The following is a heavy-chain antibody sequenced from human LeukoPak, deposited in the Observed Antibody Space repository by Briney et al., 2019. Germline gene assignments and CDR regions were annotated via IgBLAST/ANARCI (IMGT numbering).Heavy chain of an antibody. D-gene: IGHD1-7*01. CDR3: ARGPNWYYNS. CDR2: ISFNGNT. Sequence: PSETLSLTCAVSGDSVTSGGSYWSWIRQPPGKGLEWIGYISFNGNTDYNPSLDSRVTISVDTSKNQFSLKLTSVTAADTAVYYCARGPNWYYNSRGQGTLVTVS. J-gene: IGHJ5*01. CDR1: GDSVTSGGSY. V-gene: IGHV4-61*08.